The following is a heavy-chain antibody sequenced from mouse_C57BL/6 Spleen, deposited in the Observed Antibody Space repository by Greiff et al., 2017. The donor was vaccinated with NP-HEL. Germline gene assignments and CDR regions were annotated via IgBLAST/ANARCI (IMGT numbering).Heavy chain of an antibody. Sequence: EVKVVESGGGLVKPGGSLKLSCAASGFTFSSYAMSWVRQTPEKRLEWVATISDGGSYTYYPDNVKGRFTISRDNAKNTLYRQMSHLKSEDTAMDYCARDRGTTVVAFDYWGQGTTLTVSS. D-gene: IGHD1-1*01. CDR3: ARDRGTTVVAFDY. CDR1: GFTFSSYA. CDR2: ISDGGSYT. J-gene: IGHJ2*01. V-gene: IGHV5-4*01.